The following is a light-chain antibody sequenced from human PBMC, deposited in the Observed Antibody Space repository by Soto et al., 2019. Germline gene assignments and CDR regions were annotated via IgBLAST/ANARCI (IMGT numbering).Light chain of an antibody. CDR3: QQRSSWIT. V-gene: IGKV3-11*01. CDR1: QSVSSN. J-gene: IGKJ5*01. Sequence: EIVMTQSPATLSVSPGERATLSCRASQSVSSNLAWYQQKPGQAPRLLMYDASNRATGIPARFSGSGSGTDFTLTISSLEPEDFAVYYCQQRSSWITFGQGTRLEIK. CDR2: DAS.